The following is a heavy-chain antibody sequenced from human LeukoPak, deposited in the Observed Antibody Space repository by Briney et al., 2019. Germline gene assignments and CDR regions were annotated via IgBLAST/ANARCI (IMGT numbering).Heavy chain of an antibody. V-gene: IGHV3-9*01. D-gene: IGHD4-17*01. Sequence: GRSLRLSCAASGFTFDDYAMHWVRQAPGKGLEWVSGISWNSGSIGYADSVKGRFTISRDNAKNSLYLQMISLRAEDTALYYCAKDIATAGLRGAFDIWGQGTMVTVSS. CDR2: ISWNSGSI. CDR3: AKDIATAGLRGAFDI. J-gene: IGHJ3*02. CDR1: GFTFDDYA.